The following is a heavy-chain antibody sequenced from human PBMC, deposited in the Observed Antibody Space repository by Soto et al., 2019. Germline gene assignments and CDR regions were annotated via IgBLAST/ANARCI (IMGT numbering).Heavy chain of an antibody. V-gene: IGHV1-2*02. J-gene: IGHJ4*02. Sequence: GASVKVSCKASGYTFNGYYIHWVQQAPGQGLEWTGWINPISGGTNYAQKFQGRVTMTRDTSIATVYMDLSRLKSDDTAVYYCARNYYDSSDRDYLDYWGQGTLVTVSS. CDR2: INPISGGT. CDR3: ARNYYDSSDRDYLDY. D-gene: IGHD3-22*01. CDR1: GYTFNGYY.